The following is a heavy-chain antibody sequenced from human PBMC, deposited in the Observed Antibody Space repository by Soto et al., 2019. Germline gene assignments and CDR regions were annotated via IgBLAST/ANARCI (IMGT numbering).Heavy chain of an antibody. D-gene: IGHD3-10*01. CDR1: VYTFTSYG. CDR3: ARDLKMVRGVIITGYYGMDV. V-gene: IGHV1-18*04. Sequence: XSLKFSCKASVYTFTSYGISWVRQTPGQGLEWMGWISAYNGNTNYAQKLQGRVTMTTDTSTSTAYMELRSLRSDDTAVYYCARDLKMVRGVIITGYYGMDVWGQGTTVTVSS. CDR2: ISAYNGNT. J-gene: IGHJ6*02.